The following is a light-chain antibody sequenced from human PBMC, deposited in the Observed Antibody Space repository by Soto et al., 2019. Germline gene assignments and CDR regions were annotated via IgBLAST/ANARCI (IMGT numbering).Light chain of an antibody. J-gene: IGLJ3*02. CDR1: SSDVGAYNF. Sequence: QSALTQPASVSGSPGQSITISCTGTSSDVGAYNFVSWYQHHPGTAPKLMIYEVSNRPSGASNRFSGSKSGNTASLTISGLPTEDEADYYCYSSRGSNAWVFGGGTKVTVL. CDR3: YSSRGSNAWV. CDR2: EVS. V-gene: IGLV2-14*01.